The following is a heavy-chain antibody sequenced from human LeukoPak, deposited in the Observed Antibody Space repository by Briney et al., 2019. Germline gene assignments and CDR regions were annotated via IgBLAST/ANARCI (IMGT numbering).Heavy chain of an antibody. J-gene: IGHJ5*02. CDR1: GGSISSSSYY. Sequence: SETLSLTCTVSGGSISSSSYYWGWIRQPPGKGLEWIGSIYYSGSTNYNPSLKSRVTISVDTSKNQFSLKLSSVTAADTAVYYCARGRRGGSSYGGPNWFDPWGQGTLVTVSS. V-gene: IGHV4-39*07. D-gene: IGHD2-15*01. CDR3: ARGRRGGSSYGGPNWFDP. CDR2: IYYSGST.